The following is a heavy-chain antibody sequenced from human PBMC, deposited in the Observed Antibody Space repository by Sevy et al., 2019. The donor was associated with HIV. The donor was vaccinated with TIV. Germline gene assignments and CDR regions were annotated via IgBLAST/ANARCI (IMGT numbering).Heavy chain of an antibody. D-gene: IGHD1-26*01. V-gene: IGHV3-30-3*01. J-gene: IGHJ5*02. CDR1: GFTFSSYA. CDR2: ISYDGSNK. Sequence: GGSLRLSCAASGFTFSSYAMHWVRQAPGKGLEWVAVISYDGSNKYYADSVKGRFTISGDNSKNTLYLQMNSLRAEETAGYYCARDGHARVGWFDPWGQGTLVTVSS. CDR3: ARDGHARVGWFDP.